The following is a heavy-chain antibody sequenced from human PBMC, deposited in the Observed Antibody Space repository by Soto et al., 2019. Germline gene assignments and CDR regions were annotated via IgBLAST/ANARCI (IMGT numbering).Heavy chain of an antibody. CDR3: VKDMGVAGTSGDFQH. J-gene: IGHJ1*01. V-gene: IGHV3-9*01. D-gene: IGHD6-19*01. Sequence: EVQLVESGGGLIQPGRSLRLSCAASGFTFDDHAMHWVRQAPGKGLEWVSGISWNSGDIGYADSVKGRFTISRDNAKNSLYLQMNSLRAEDTAVYYCVKDMGVAGTSGDFQHWGQGTLVTVSS. CDR2: ISWNSGDI. CDR1: GFTFDDHA.